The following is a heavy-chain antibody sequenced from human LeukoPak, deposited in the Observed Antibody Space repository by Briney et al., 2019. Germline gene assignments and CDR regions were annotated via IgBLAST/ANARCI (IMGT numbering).Heavy chain of an antibody. Sequence: PSETLSLTCTVSGGSIRSSYFYWGWIRQPPGKGLEWIGSIYYSGSTYYNPSLKSRVTISVDTSKNQFSLKLSSVIAADTAVYYCARSGGGKGDNREFDYWGQGTLVTVSS. V-gene: IGHV4-39*01. CDR2: IYYSGST. CDR1: GGSIRSSYFY. J-gene: IGHJ4*02. CDR3: ARSGGGKGDNREFDY. D-gene: IGHD3-16*01.